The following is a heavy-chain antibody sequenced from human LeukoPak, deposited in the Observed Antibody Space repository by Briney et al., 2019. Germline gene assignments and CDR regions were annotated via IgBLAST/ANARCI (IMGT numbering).Heavy chain of an antibody. CDR1: GFTFSSYA. CDR3: AKGLERESRLDS. V-gene: IGHV3-23*01. D-gene: IGHD1-1*01. CDR2: ISNSGGST. J-gene: IGHJ4*02. Sequence: GGSLRLSCAASGFTFSSYAMSWVRQAPGKGLEWVSGISNSGGSTYYADSVKGRFTISRDNSKNTLYLQMNSLRAEDTALYYCAKGLERESRLDSWGQGTLVTVSS.